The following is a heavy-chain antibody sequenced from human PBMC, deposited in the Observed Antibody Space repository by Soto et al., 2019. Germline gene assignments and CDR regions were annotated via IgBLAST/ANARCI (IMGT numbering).Heavy chain of an antibody. CDR3: ASDYYGSGSYQDAFDI. D-gene: IGHD3-10*01. V-gene: IGHV1-18*01. CDR1: GYTFTSYC. CDR2: ISAYNGNT. Sequence: ASVKVSCKASGYTFTSYCITLVRQAPAQGLEWMGWISAYNGNTNYAQKLQCRVTMTTDTSTSTAYMELRSLRSDDKAVYYCASDYYGSGSYQDAFDIWGQGTMVTVSS. J-gene: IGHJ3*02.